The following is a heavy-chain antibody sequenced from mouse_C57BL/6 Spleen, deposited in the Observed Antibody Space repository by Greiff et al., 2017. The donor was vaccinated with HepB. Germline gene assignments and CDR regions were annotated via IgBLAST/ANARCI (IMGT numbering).Heavy chain of an antibody. J-gene: IGHJ1*03. CDR1: GFTFSSYA. Sequence: EVKLVESGEGLVKPGGSLKLSCAASGFTFSSYAMSWVRQTPEKRLEWVAYISSGGDYIYYADTVKGRFTISRDNARNTLYLQMSSLKSEDTAMYYCTRDPHYDGYWYFDVWGTGTTVTVSS. CDR2: ISSGGDYI. D-gene: IGHD2-3*01. V-gene: IGHV5-9-1*02. CDR3: TRDPHYDGYWYFDV.